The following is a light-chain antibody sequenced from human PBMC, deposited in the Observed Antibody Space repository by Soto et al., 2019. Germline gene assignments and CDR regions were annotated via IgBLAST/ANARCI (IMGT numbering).Light chain of an antibody. J-gene: IGLJ1*01. CDR2: DVS. CDR3: CSYAGSYTYV. Sequence: QSVLTRPRSVSGSPGQSVTISCTGTSSDVGGYKYVSWYQQHPGKAPKVMIYDVSKWPSGVPDRFSGSKSGNTASLTISGILAENEAYYYSCSYAGSYTYVFGPGTKLTVL. V-gene: IGLV2-11*01. CDR1: SSDVGGYKY.